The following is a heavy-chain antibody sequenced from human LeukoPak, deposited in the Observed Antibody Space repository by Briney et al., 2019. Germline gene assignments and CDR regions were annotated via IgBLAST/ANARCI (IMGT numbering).Heavy chain of an antibody. CDR3: ARTTALTNYYMDV. CDR1: RYTFTADY. CDR2: IDPNSGNT. D-gene: IGHD2-21*02. V-gene: IGHV1-2*02. J-gene: IGHJ6*03. Sequence: ASVKVSCKASRYTFTADYIHWVRQAPGQGLEWMGWIDPNSGNTVYAQQFQDRVTMTRDTSISTAYMELSRLTSDDTAVYYCARTTALTNYYMDVWGKGTTVTVSS.